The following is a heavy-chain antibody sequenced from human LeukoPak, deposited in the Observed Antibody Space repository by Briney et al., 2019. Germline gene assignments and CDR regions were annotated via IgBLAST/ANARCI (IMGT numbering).Heavy chain of an antibody. J-gene: IGHJ3*02. V-gene: IGHV3-30-3*01. CDR1: GFTFSSYA. CDR2: ISYDGSNK. Sequence: GGSLRLSCAASGFTFSSYAMHWVRQAPGKGLEWVAVISYDGSNKYYADSVEGRFTISRDNSKNTLYLQMNSLRAEDTAVYYCASRDGYNFHAFDIWGQGTMVTVSS. CDR3: ASRDGYNFHAFDI. D-gene: IGHD5-24*01.